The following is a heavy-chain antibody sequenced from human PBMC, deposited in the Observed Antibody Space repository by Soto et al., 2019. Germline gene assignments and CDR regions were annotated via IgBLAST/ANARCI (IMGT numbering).Heavy chain of an antibody. CDR1: GYTFTGYY. V-gene: IGHV1-2*02. D-gene: IGHD2-21*02. CDR3: ARVSSYCGGDCSMDV. CDR2: INPNSGGT. J-gene: IGHJ6*02. Sequence: ASVKVSCKASGYTFTGYYMHWVRQAPGQGLEWMGWINPNSGGTNYAQKFQGRVTMTRDTSISTAYMELSRLRSDDTAVYYCARVSSYCGGDCSMDVWGQGTPVTVSS.